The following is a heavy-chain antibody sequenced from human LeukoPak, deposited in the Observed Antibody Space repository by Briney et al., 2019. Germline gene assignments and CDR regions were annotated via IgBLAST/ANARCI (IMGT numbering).Heavy chain of an antibody. CDR1: GFTLGSHD. V-gene: IGHV3-13*01. CDR3: VREARGYHYTYFDY. CDR2: IASGFQI. J-gene: IGHJ4*02. Sequence: GGSLRLSCTASGFTLGSHDMHWVRHTTGGGLQWVAAIASGFQIFYAGPVKGRFTVSREDAKKSLYLQMNSLRAGDTAVYYCVREARGYHYTYFDYWGQGTLVTVSS. D-gene: IGHD5-18*01.